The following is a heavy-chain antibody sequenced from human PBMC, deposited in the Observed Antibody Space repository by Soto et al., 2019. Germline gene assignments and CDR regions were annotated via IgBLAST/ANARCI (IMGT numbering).Heavy chain of an antibody. J-gene: IGHJ6*02. CDR3: AKDNEDTAMVFYAHGMDV. V-gene: IGHV3-30*18. CDR1: GFTFSSYG. Sequence: GGSLRLSCAASGFTFSSYGMHWVRQAPGKGLEWVAVISYDGSNKYYADSVKGRFTISRDNSKNTLYLQMNSLRAEDTAVYYCAKDNEDTAMVFYAHGMDVWGQGTTVTVSS. CDR2: ISYDGSNK. D-gene: IGHD5-18*01.